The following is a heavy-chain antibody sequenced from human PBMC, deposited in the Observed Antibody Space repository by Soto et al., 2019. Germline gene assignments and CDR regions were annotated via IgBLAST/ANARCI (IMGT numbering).Heavy chain of an antibody. CDR2: IIPIFGTA. CDR3: ARNDRTIFGVVIAAYYYGMDV. CDR1: GGTFSSYA. Sequence: ASVKVSCKASGGTFSSYAISWVRQAPGQGLEWMGGIIPIFGTANYAQKFQGRVTITADKSTSTAYMELSSLRSEDAAVYYCARNDRTIFGVVIAAYYYGMDVWGQGTTVTVSS. D-gene: IGHD3-3*01. J-gene: IGHJ6*02. V-gene: IGHV1-69*06.